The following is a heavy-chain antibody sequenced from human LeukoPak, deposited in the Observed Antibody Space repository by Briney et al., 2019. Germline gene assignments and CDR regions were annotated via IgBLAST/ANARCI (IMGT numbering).Heavy chain of an antibody. V-gene: IGHV3-21*01. CDR3: ARDLAMIVVVNPQGMDV. CDR1: GFTFSSYS. Sequence: PGGSLRLSCAASGFTFSSYSMNWVRQAPGKGLEWVSSISSSSSYIYYADSVKGRFTISRDNAKNSLYLQMNSLRAEDTAVYYCARDLAMIVVVNPQGMDVWGQGTTVTLSS. D-gene: IGHD3-22*01. CDR2: ISSSSSYI. J-gene: IGHJ6*02.